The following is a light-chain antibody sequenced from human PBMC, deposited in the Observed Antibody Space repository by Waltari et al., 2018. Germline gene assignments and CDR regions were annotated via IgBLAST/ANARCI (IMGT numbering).Light chain of an antibody. Sequence: QLVLTQSPSASASLGASVKLTCTLSSGHSSYAIAWHQQQTEKGPRYLMKLNSDGSHSKGDGIPHRFSGSSSGAERYLTISSLQSEYEADYYCQTWGTGFWVFGGGTKLTVL. CDR3: QTWGTGFWV. CDR2: LNSDGSH. J-gene: IGLJ3*02. CDR1: SGHSSYA. V-gene: IGLV4-69*01.